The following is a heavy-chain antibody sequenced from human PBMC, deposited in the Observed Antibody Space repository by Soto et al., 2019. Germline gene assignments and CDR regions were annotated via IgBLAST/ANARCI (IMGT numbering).Heavy chain of an antibody. V-gene: IGHV3-53*01. CDR1: GFTVSSNY. J-gene: IGHJ5*02. Sequence: GGSLRLSCAASGFTVSSNYMSWVRQAPGKGLEWVSVIYSGGSTYYADSVKGRFTISRDNSKNTLYLQMNSLRAEDMAVYYCARDLTIFGVVTGWFDPWGQGTLVTVSS. CDR3: ARDLTIFGVVTGWFDP. CDR2: IYSGGST. D-gene: IGHD3-3*01.